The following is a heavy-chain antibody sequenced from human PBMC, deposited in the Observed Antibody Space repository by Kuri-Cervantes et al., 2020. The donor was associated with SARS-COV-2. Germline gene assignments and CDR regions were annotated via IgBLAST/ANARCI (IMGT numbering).Heavy chain of an antibody. J-gene: IGHJ6*02. CDR3: ARDKFPGRYYYGMDV. CDR2: IIPIFGTA. Sequence: SVKVSCKASGGTFSSYAISWVRQAPGQGLEWMGGIIPIFGTANYAQKFQGRVTITADESTSTAYMELSSVTAADTAVYYCARDKFPGRYYYGMDVWGQGTTVTVSS. V-gene: IGHV1-69*13. D-gene: IGHD3-10*01. CDR1: GGTFSSYA.